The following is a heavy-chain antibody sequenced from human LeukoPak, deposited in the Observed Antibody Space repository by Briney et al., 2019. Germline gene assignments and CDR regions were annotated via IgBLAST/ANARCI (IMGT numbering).Heavy chain of an antibody. CDR1: GGSISSYY. CDR2: IYSSGNT. D-gene: IGHD5-18*01. CDR3: ARNPRNTYGWHFDY. V-gene: IGHV4-59*01. J-gene: IGHJ4*02. Sequence: SETLSLTCTVSGGSISSYYWSWIRQPAGKGLEWIGYIYSSGNTNYNPSLESRVTISIDMSKNQFSLNLRSVTAADTAVYYCARNPRNTYGWHFDYWGQGIPVTVSS.